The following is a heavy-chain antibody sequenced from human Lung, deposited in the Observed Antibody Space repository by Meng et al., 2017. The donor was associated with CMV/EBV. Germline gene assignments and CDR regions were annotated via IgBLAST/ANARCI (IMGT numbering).Heavy chain of an antibody. CDR3: AKPRSGFVVVPAAIDS. Sequence: SLKISXAASGFPFSGHAMHWVRQAPGKGLEWVALMSYDGSKTFYADFVKGRFTISRDNSRNTLYLQMSGLRTDDTAVYYCAKPRSGFVVVPAAIDSWGQSTLVTVSS. J-gene: IGHJ4*02. D-gene: IGHD2-2*01. V-gene: IGHV3-30*04. CDR2: MSYDGSKT. CDR1: GFPFSGHA.